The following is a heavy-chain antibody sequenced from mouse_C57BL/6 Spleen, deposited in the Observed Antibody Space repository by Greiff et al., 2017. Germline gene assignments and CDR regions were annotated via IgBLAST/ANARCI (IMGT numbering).Heavy chain of an antibody. D-gene: IGHD1-1*01. CDR3: ARNAPSYYGSSYNYAMDY. V-gene: IGHV1-19*01. Sequence: EVKLMESGPVLVKPGASVKMSCKASGYTFTDYYMNWVKQSHGKSLEWIGVINPYNGGTSYNQKFKGKATLTVDKSYSTAYMELNSLTTEDSAVYYCARNAPSYYGSSYNYAMDYWGQGTSVTVSS. CDR2: INPYNGGT. CDR1: GYTFTDYY. J-gene: IGHJ4*01.